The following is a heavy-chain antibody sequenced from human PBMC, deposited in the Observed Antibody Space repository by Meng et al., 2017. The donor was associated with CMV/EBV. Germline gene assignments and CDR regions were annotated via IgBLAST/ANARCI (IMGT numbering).Heavy chain of an antibody. J-gene: IGHJ6*02. D-gene: IGHD3-10*01. V-gene: IGHV1-18*01. CDR1: GYTFTSYG. CDR3: ASSAGGHYYYYGMDV. CDR2: ISAYNGNT. Sequence: ASVKVFCKASGYTFTSYGISWVRQAPGQGLEWMGWISAYNGNTNYAQKLQGRVTMTTDTSTSTAYMELRSLRSDDTAVYYCASSAGGHYYYYGMDVWGQGTTVTVSS.